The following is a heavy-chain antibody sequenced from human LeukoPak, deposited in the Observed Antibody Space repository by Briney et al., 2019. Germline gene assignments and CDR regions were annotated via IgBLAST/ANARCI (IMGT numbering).Heavy chain of an antibody. CDR1: GGSISSSSYY. D-gene: IGHD5-24*01. J-gene: IGHJ4*02. V-gene: IGHV4-39*01. CDR3: ARLGGDGYNYPTVGY. Sequence: SETLSLTCTVSGGSISSSSYYWGWIRQPPGKGLEWIGSIYYSGSTYYNPSLKSRVTISVDTSKNQFSLKLSSVTAADTAVYYCARLGGDGYNYPTVGYWGQGTLVTVSS. CDR2: IYYSGST.